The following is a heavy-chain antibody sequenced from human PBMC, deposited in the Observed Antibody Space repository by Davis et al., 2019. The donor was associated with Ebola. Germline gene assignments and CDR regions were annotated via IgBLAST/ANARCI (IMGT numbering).Heavy chain of an antibody. V-gene: IGHV3-64*02. CDR3: ARGGGPQYYYYYYMDV. Sequence: GESLKISCAASGFTFSSYAMHWVRQAPGKGLEYVSAISSNGGSTYYADSVKGRFTISRDNSKNTLYLQMGSLRAEDTAVYYCARGGGPQYYYYYYMDVWGKGTTVTVSS. D-gene: IGHD3-16*01. CDR2: ISSNGGST. CDR1: GFTFSSYA. J-gene: IGHJ6*03.